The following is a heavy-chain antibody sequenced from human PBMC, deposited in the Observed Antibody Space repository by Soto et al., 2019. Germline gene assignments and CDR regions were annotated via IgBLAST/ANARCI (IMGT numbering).Heavy chain of an antibody. J-gene: IGHJ4*02. CDR3: ARDFGVLVSERGYFDY. CDR1: GGTFSSYA. Sequence: QVQLVQSGAEVKKPGSSVKVSCKASGGTFSSYAISWVRQAPGQGLEWMGGIIPIFGTANYAQKFQGRVTITADECTRTGYVELSSLSAGDTVVYFCARDFGVLVSERGYFDYSGQSTLVTVSS. V-gene: IGHV1-69*12. D-gene: IGHD2-8*01. CDR2: IIPIFGTA.